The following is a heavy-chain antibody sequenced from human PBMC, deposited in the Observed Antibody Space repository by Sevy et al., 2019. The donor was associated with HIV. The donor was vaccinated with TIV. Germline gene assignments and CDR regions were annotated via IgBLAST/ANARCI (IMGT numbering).Heavy chain of an antibody. J-gene: IGHJ6*02. Sequence: GGSLRLSCAASGFTFSSYNINWVRQAPGKGLEWVSYISSSSSTIYYTDSVKGRFTISRDNSKNTVYLEMNSLRNEDTAIYFCANAYSGSYSHSYLYALDVWGQGTTVTVSS. D-gene: IGHD1-26*01. CDR3: ANAYSGSYSHSYLYALDV. CDR2: ISSSSSTI. V-gene: IGHV3-48*02. CDR1: GFTFSSYN.